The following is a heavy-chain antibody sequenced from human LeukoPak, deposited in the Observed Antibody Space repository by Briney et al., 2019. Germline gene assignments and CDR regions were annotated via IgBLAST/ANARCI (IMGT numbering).Heavy chain of an antibody. V-gene: IGHV4-59*01. CDR2: IYYSGST. J-gene: IGHJ4*02. CDR3: ASSRYSSSWYPDY. Sequence: KASETLSLTCTVSGGSISSYYWSWIRQPPGKGLEWIGYIYYSGSTNYNPSLKSRVTISVDTSKNQFSLKLSSVTAADTAVYYCASSRYSSSWYPDYWGQGTLVTVSS. CDR1: GGSISSYY. D-gene: IGHD6-13*01.